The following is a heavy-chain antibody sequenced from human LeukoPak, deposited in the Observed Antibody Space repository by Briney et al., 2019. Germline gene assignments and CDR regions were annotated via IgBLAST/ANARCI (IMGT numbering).Heavy chain of an antibody. D-gene: IGHD3-3*01. V-gene: IGHV3-30*03. CDR2: VSYEGTIK. J-gene: IGHJ4*02. CDR1: GFAFSNFA. Sequence: GGSLRLSCAASGFAFSNFAMHWVRQAPGKGLEWVAVVSYEGTIKYYSDSVKGRFTISRDNPKNTLYLQMNSLRDDDTAVYYCARVFLERLTSGYFDNWGQGTLVTVSP. CDR3: ARVFLERLTSGYFDN.